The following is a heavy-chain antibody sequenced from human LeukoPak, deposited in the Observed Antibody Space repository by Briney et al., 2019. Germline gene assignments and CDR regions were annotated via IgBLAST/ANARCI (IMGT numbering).Heavy chain of an antibody. D-gene: IGHD2-15*01. CDR1: GGSISSGDYY. Sequence: SQTLSLTCTVSGGSISSGDYYWSWIRQPPGKGLEWIGYIYYSGSTYYNPSLKSRVTISVDTSKNQFSLKLSSVTAADTAVYYCARAQVPYYSGGSCYRHSWFDPWGQGTLVTVSS. V-gene: IGHV4-30-4*08. CDR3: ARAQVPYYSGGSCYRHSWFDP. J-gene: IGHJ5*02. CDR2: IYYSGST.